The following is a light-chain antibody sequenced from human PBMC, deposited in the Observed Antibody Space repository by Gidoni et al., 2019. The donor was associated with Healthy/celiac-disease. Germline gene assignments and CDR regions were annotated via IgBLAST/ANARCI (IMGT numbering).Light chain of an antibody. CDR1: QSISSW. V-gene: IGKV1-5*03. J-gene: IGKJ4*01. CDR3: QQYNSYLLT. Sequence: DIQLTQSPSTLSASVGDRVTITCRASQSISSWLAWYQQKPGKAPKLLIYKASSLESGVPSRFSGSGSGTEFTLTISSLQPDDFATYYCQQYNSYLLTFGGGTKVEIK. CDR2: KAS.